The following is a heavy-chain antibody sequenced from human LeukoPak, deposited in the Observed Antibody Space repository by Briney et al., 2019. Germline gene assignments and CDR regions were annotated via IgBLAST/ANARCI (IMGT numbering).Heavy chain of an antibody. D-gene: IGHD3-10*01. CDR2: VYFSGST. Sequence: SETLSLTCAVSGDSINSAFYYWSWLRRHPEKGLEWFGYVYFSGSTCYTSSLRRRHIISLGTSKTHFCLKLHPVTVADTPVYYCAPMVRGTGREYFQHWGQGTVVSVSS. CDR1: GDSINSAFYY. V-gene: IGHV4-31*11. CDR3: APMVRGTGREYFQH. J-gene: IGHJ1*01.